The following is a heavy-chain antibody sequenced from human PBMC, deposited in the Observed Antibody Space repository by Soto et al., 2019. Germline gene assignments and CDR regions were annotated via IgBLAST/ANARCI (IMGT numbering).Heavy chain of an antibody. J-gene: IGHJ4*02. V-gene: IGHV1-18*01. D-gene: IGHD4-17*01. CDR1: GYTFTSYG. CDR3: AREGAYDYGDSPFDY. Sequence: GASVKVSCKASGYTFTSYGISWVRQAPGQGLEWMGWISAYNGNTNYAQKLQGRVTMTTDTSTSTAYMELRSLRSDDTAVYYCAREGAYDYGDSPFDYWGQGTQVTVSS. CDR2: ISAYNGNT.